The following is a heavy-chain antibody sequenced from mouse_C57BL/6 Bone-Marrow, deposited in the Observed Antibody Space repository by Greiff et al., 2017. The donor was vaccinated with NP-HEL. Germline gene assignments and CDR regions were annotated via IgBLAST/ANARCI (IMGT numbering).Heavy chain of an antibody. CDR3: AIPYYGSSKVYAMDY. CDR2: IYPRSGNT. V-gene: IGHV1-81*01. CDR1: GYTFTSYG. D-gene: IGHD1-1*01. J-gene: IGHJ4*01. Sequence: QVQLQQSGAELARPGASVKLSCKASGYTFTSYGISWVKQRTGQGLEWIGEIYPRSGNTYYNEKFKGKATLTADKSSSTAYMELRSLTSEDSAVYVCAIPYYGSSKVYAMDYWGQGTSVTVSS.